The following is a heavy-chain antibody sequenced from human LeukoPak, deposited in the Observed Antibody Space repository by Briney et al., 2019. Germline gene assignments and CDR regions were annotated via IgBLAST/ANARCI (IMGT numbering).Heavy chain of an antibody. V-gene: IGHV1-2*02. CDR1: GYTFTGYS. CDR3: ARGTSFTLVRGVIGRY. D-gene: IGHD3-10*01. J-gene: IGHJ4*02. Sequence: ASVKVSCKASGYTFTGYSMHWLRQAPGQGLEWMGWINPNSGGTSYAHNFQGRVTMTRDTSISTAYMELTRLRSDDTAVYYCARGTSFTLVRGVIGRYWGQGTLVTVSS. CDR2: INPNSGGT.